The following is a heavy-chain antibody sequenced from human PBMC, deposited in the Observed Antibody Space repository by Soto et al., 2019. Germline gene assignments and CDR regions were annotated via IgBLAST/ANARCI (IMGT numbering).Heavy chain of an antibody. Sequence: PSETLSLTCTVSGGSISSSSYYWGWIRQPPGKGLEWIGSIYYSGSTYYNPSLKSRVTISVDTSKNQFSLKLSSVTAAETAVYYCARHGDLVVVTNWGQGTLVTVSS. V-gene: IGHV4-39*01. D-gene: IGHD3-22*01. CDR3: ARHGDLVVVTN. CDR2: IYYSGST. CDR1: GGSISSSSYY. J-gene: IGHJ4*02.